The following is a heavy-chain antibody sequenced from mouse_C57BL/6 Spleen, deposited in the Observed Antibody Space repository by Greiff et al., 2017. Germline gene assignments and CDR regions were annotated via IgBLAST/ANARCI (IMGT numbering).Heavy chain of an antibody. CDR2: INPGSGGT. Sequence: QVQLKQSGAELVRPGTSVKVSCKASGYAFTNYLIEWVKQRPGQGLEWIGVINPGSGGTNYNEKFKGKATLTADKSSSTAYMQLSSLTSEDSAVYFCARGEVYDGYFDYWGQGTTLTVSS. J-gene: IGHJ2*01. V-gene: IGHV1-54*01. CDR1: GYAFTNYL. CDR3: ARGEVYDGYFDY. D-gene: IGHD2-3*01.